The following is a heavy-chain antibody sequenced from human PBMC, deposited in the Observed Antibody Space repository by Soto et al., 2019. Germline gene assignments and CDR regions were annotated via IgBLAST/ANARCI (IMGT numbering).Heavy chain of an antibody. J-gene: IGHJ1*01. D-gene: IGHD2-8*01. V-gene: IGHV3-74*01. CDR1: GFTFRKFW. CDR3: AIQDCTNDVCLEAAVTVGGALES. CDR2: ISSDGTTT. Sequence: EVQLVQSGGGLAQPGTSLRLSCAASGFTFRKFWMHWVHQVPGKGPVWVSYISSDGTTTDYADSVKGRFTISRDNAKDTLYLQMDSLRAEDTAVYYCAIQDCTNDVCLEAAVTVGGALESWGQGTLVTVSS.